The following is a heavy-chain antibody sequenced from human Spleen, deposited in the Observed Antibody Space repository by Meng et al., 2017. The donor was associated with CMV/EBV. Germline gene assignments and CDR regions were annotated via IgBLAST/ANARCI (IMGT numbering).Heavy chain of an antibody. D-gene: IGHD3-3*01. J-gene: IGHJ6*02. CDR2: ISYDGSNK. V-gene: IGHV3-30-3*01. CDR1: GFTFSSYA. CDR3: ARDREYDFPGYGMDA. Sequence: GGSLRLSCAASGFTFSSYAMHWVRQAPGKGLEWVAVISYDGSNKYYADSVKGRFTISRDNSKNTLYLQMNSLRAEDTAVYYCARDREYDFPGYGMDAWGQGTTVTVSS.